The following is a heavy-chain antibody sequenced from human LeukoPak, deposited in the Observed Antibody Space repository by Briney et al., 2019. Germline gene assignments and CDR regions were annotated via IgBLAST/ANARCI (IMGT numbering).Heavy chain of an antibody. CDR3: ARGSAYYYDSSGYYDDY. J-gene: IGHJ4*02. V-gene: IGHV4-31*03. D-gene: IGHD3-22*01. CDR1: GGSISSGGYS. Sequence: RPLETLSLTCTVSGGSISSGGYSWSWIRQHPGKGLEWIGYIYYSGSTYYNPSLKSRVTISVDTSKNQFSLKLSSVTAADTAVYYCARGSAYYYDSSGYYDDYWGQGTLVTVSS. CDR2: IYYSGST.